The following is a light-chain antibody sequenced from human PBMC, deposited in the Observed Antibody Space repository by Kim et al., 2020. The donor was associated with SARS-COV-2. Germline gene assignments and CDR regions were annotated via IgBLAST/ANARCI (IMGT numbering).Light chain of an antibody. CDR3: HSFDNSLSDLL. CDR2: RNN. Sequence: QSVLTQPPSVSGAPGQRITISCTGSSSNIGAGYDVHWYQQLPGTAPKLLIYRNNNRPSGVPDRFSVSKSGTSASLAITGLQAEDEADYYCHSFDNSLSDLLFGGGTQLTVL. J-gene: IGLJ2*01. CDR1: SSNIGAGYD. V-gene: IGLV1-40*01.